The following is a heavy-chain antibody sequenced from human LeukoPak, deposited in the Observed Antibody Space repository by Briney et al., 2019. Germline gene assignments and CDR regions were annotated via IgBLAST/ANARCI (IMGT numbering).Heavy chain of an antibody. J-gene: IGHJ4*02. CDR1: GFTFSSYE. V-gene: IGHV3-48*03. Sequence: GGPLRLSCAASGFTFSSYEMNWVRQAPGKGLEWVSHISSSGSTIYYAESVKGRFTISRDNAKNSLYLQMNSLRAEDTAVYYCVRLRLWGFDYCGQGNLGTVSS. CDR2: ISSSGSTI. D-gene: IGHD3-16*01. CDR3: VRLRLWGFDY.